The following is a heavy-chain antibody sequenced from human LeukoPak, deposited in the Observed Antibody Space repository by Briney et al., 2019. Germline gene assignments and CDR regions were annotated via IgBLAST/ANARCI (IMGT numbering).Heavy chain of an antibody. J-gene: IGHJ4*02. CDR1: GFTVSSNY. CDR2: NYSGGST. CDR3: AREGPSDYYDSSGYYYGSVDY. V-gene: IGHV3-66*01. D-gene: IGHD3-22*01. Sequence: GGSLRLSCAASGFTVSSNYMSRVRQAPGKGLEWVSVNYSGGSTYYADSVKGRFTISRDNSKNTLYLQMNSLRAEDTAVYYCAREGPSDYYDSSGYYYGSVDYWGQGTLVTVSS.